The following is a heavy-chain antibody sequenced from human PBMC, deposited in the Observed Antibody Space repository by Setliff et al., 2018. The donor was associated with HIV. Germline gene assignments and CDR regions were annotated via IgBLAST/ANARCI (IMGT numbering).Heavy chain of an antibody. CDR1: GGSISSSSYY. Sequence: SETLSLTCTVSGGSISSSSYYWSWIRQHPGKGLEWIGYIHYSGSTYYNPSLKSRLTISVDTSKTQFSLKLSSVTAADTAVYYCARPRLRGSGAFDIWGQGTMVTVSS. J-gene: IGHJ3*02. V-gene: IGHV4-31*03. CDR3: ARPRLRGSGAFDI. CDR2: IHYSGST. D-gene: IGHD2-21*01.